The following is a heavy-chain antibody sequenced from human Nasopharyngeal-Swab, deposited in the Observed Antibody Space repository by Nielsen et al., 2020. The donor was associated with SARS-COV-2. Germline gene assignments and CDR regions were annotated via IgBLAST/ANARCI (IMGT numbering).Heavy chain of an antibody. CDR2: ISYDGSNK. Sequence: VRQAPGKGLEWVAVISYDGSNKYYADSVKGQFTISRDNSKNTLYLQMNSLRAEDTAVYYCAKDRGSSGYYYGMDVWGQGTTVTVSS. D-gene: IGHD6-13*01. V-gene: IGHV3-30*18. CDR3: AKDRGSSGYYYGMDV. J-gene: IGHJ6*02.